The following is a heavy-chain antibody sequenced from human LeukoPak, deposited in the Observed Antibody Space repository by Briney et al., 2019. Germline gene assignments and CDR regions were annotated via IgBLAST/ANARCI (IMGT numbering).Heavy chain of an antibody. CDR2: IYTSGST. CDR3: ARSRGRKVTPFDY. Sequence: SETLSLTCTVSGGSINTYYWSWIRQPPGKGLEWIGYIYTSGSTDYNPSLKSRVTISLDTSNNQFSLNLNSVTAADTAVYYCARSRGRKVTPFDYWGQGIPVTVSS. CDR1: GGSINTYY. V-gene: IGHV4-4*09. J-gene: IGHJ4*02. D-gene: IGHD3-10*01.